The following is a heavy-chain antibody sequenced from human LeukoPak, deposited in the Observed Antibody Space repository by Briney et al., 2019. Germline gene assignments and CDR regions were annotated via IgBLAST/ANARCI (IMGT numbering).Heavy chain of an antibody. CDR1: GFTVSSNY. J-gene: IGHJ4*02. D-gene: IGHD6-6*01. CDR2: IYSGGGT. CDR3: ARDDGSSPYDY. V-gene: IGHV3-66*02. Sequence: GGSLRLSCAASGFTVSSNYMSWIRQAPGKGLEWVSVIYSGGGTYYAGSVKGRFTISRDNSKNTLYLQMNSLRAEDTAVYYCARDDGSSPYDYWGQGTLVTVSS.